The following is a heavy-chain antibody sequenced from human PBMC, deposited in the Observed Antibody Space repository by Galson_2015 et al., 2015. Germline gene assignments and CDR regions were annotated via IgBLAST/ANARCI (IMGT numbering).Heavy chain of an antibody. CDR3: ARFQNTDDIVVLPFWFDP. CDR2: IYHSGST. CDR1: GGSISRSNW. D-gene: IGHD2-2*01. V-gene: IGHV4-4*02. Sequence: LSLTCAVSGGSISRSNWWSWVRQPPGKGLEWIGEIYHSGSTNYNPSLKSRATISVDKSKNQFSLKLSSVTAADTAVYYCARFQNTDDIVVLPFWFDPWGQGTLVTVSS. J-gene: IGHJ5*02.